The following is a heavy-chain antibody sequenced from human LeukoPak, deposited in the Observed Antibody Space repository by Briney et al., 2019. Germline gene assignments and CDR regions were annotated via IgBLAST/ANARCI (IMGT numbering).Heavy chain of an antibody. J-gene: IGHJ4*02. CDR3: ARVAPLRLGELSFLRFWDY. D-gene: IGHD3-16*02. V-gene: IGHV1-2*02. Sequence: ASVKVSCKASGYTFTGYYMHWVRQAPGQRLEWMGWINPNSGGTNYAQKFQGRVTMTRDTSISTAYMELSRLRSDDTAVYYCARVAPLRLGELSFLRFWDYWGQGTLVTVSS. CDR1: GYTFTGYY. CDR2: INPNSGGT.